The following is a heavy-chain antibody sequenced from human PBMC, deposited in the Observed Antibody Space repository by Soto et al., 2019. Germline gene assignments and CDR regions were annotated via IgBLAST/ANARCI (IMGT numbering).Heavy chain of an antibody. Sequence: EVQLLESGGGLVQPGGSLRLSCVGSGFTFINYAMNWVRQTPGKGLEWVSTISGGGDRTFYADTVKGRFTISRDNSKNTVNLQTNSLRAYYTAGDYCSRKFVGSTSRPDWWYFDLWGRGTLVTVSS. J-gene: IGHJ2*01. V-gene: IGHV3-23*01. CDR2: ISGGGDRT. CDR3: SRKFVGSTSRPDWWYFDL. CDR1: GFTFINYA. D-gene: IGHD2-2*01.